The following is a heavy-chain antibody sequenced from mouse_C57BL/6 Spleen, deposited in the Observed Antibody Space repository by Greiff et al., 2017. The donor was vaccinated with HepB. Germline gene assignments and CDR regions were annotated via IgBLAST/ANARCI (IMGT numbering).Heavy chain of an antibody. D-gene: IGHD1-1*01. J-gene: IGHJ2*01. V-gene: IGHV1-82*01. CDR3: ARSVPDY. CDR1: GYAFSSSW. CDR2: IYPGDGDT. Sequence: QVQLQQSGPELVKPGASVKISCKASGYAFSSSWMNWVKQRPGKGLEWIGRIYPGDGDTNYNGKFKGKATLTADKSSSTAYMQLSSLTSEDSAVYFCARSVPDYWGHGTPLTVSS.